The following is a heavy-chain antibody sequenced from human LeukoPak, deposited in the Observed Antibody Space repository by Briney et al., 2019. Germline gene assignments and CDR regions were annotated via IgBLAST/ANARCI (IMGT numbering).Heavy chain of an antibody. D-gene: IGHD3-22*01. Sequence: PSETLSLTCAVYGGSFSGYYWSWIRQPPGKGLEWIGEINHSGSTNYNPSLKSRVTISVDTSKNQFSLKLSSVTAADTAVYYGARQIRYYDSSGSPHFDYWGQGTLVTVSS. CDR2: INHSGST. V-gene: IGHV4-34*01. CDR1: GGSFSGYY. J-gene: IGHJ4*02. CDR3: ARQIRYYDSSGSPHFDY.